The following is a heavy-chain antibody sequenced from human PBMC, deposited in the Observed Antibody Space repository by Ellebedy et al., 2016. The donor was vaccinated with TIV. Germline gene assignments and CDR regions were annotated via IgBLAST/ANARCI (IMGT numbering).Heavy chain of an antibody. CDR1: GYTFTSYG. J-gene: IGHJ6*02. CDR2: IIPIFGTA. Sequence: SVKVSXKASGYTFTSYGISWVRQAPGQGLEWMGGIIPIFGTANYAQKFQGRVTITADESTSTAYMELSSLRSEDTAVYYCARADGCSSTSCYPWEYYYYGMDVWGQGTTVTVSS. CDR3: ARADGCSSTSCYPWEYYYYGMDV. V-gene: IGHV1-69*13. D-gene: IGHD2-2*01.